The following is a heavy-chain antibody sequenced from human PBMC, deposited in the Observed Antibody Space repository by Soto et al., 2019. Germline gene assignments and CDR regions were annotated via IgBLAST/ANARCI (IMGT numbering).Heavy chain of an antibody. CDR3: ATSQKGYNWNYFDH. V-gene: IGHV4-39*01. CDR2: VFYTGFT. J-gene: IGHJ4*02. CDR1: GGSISSSSYY. Sequence: SETLSLTCTVSGGSISSSSYYWGWIRQPPGKGPEWIGSVFYTGFTSYNPSLESRVSVSVDTSKNQFSLKVSGVSAADTAVYYCATSQKGYNWNYFDHWGQGALVTVSS. D-gene: IGHD1-20*01.